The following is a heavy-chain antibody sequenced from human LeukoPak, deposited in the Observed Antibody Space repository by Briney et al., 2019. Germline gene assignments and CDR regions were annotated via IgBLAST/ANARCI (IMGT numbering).Heavy chain of an antibody. J-gene: IGHJ1*01. D-gene: IGHD3-22*01. CDR2: INGDGSST. V-gene: IGHV3-74*01. CDR1: GFTFSSYW. Sequence: GGSLRLSCSASGFTFSSYWMHWVRQAPGKGLVWVSRINGDGSSTNYADSVKGRSTISRDNPKNTLYLQINSLRAEDTAVYYCAAYDSSGYASKYFQHWGQGTLVTVSS. CDR3: AAYDSSGYASKYFQH.